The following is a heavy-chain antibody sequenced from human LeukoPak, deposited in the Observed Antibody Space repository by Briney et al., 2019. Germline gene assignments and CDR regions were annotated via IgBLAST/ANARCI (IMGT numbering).Heavy chain of an antibody. J-gene: IGHJ3*02. CDR2: ISWNSGSI. CDR1: GFTFDDYA. V-gene: IGHV3-9*01. Sequence: PGGSLRLSCAASGFTFDDYAMHWVRHAPGKGLEWVSGISWNSGSIGYADSVKGRFTISRDNAKNSLYLQMNSLRAEDTALYYCAKDKGGFPTRAFDIWGQGTMVTVSS. D-gene: IGHD2-15*01. CDR3: AKDKGGFPTRAFDI.